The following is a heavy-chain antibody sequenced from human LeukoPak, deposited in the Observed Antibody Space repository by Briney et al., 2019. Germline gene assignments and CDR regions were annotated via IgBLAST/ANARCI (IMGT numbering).Heavy chain of an antibody. CDR2: INHSGST. CDR3: ARQRHSSSWYFSRQGGWFDP. Sequence: GSLRLSCAASGFTFSSYWMSWVRQPPGKGLEWIGEINHSGSTNYNPSLKSRVTISVDTSKNQFSLKLSSVTAADTAVYYCARQRHSSSWYFSRQGGWFDPWGQGTLVTVSS. V-gene: IGHV4-34*01. CDR1: GFTFSSYW. J-gene: IGHJ5*02. D-gene: IGHD6-13*01.